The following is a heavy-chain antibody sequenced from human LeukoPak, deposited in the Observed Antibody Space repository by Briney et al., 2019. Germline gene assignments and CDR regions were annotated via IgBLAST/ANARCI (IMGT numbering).Heavy chain of an antibody. Sequence: SETLSLTCAAYGGSFRAYFWSWIRQPPEKGLEWIGEINDGGNTDYNPSLKSRVIISIDTSKNQFSLKLSSVTAADTAVYYCARITTVGDFDYWGQGTLVTVSS. D-gene: IGHD4-23*01. CDR1: GGSFRAYF. CDR3: ARITTVGDFDY. V-gene: IGHV4-34*01. CDR2: INDGGNT. J-gene: IGHJ4*02.